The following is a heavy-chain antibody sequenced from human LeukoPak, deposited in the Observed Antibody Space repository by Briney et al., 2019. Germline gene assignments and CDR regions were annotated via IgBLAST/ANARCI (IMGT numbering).Heavy chain of an antibody. CDR1: GLTFSNYA. CDR3: AKRMGYDFGHFDY. Sequence: PGGSLRLSCAASGLTFSNYAVGWVRQAPGRGLEWVSAISNSGGRKYYADSVKGRFTISRDNSKNTLYLQMNSLRDDDAGVYYCAKRMGYDFGHFDYWGQGALVTVSS. V-gene: IGHV3-23*01. D-gene: IGHD2/OR15-2a*01. J-gene: IGHJ4*02. CDR2: ISNSGGRK.